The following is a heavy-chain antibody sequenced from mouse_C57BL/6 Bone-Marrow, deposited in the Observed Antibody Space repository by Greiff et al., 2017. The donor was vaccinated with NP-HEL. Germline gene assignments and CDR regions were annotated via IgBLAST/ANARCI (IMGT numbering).Heavy chain of an antibody. J-gene: IGHJ2*01. CDR2: IDPENGDT. CDR1: GFNIKDDY. CDR3: TTYDDYDGFDY. Sequence: VQLKESGAELVRPGASVKLSCTASGFNIKDDYMHWVKQRPEQGLEWIGWIDPENGDTEYASKFQGKATITADTSSNTAYLQLSSLTSEDTAVYYCTTYDDYDGFDYWGQGTTLTVSS. D-gene: IGHD2-4*01. V-gene: IGHV14-4*01.